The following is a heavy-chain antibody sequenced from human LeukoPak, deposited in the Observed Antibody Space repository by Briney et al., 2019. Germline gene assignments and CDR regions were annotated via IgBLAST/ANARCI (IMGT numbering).Heavy chain of an antibody. D-gene: IGHD1-1*01. CDR2: INADNSNT. V-gene: IGHV1-18*01. CDR3: VRYDLTGQDY. CDR1: GYTFTIYG. Sequence: ASVKVSCKASGYTFTIYGINWVRQAPGQGLEWVGWINADNSNTKYARKLQGRVTMTADTSTSTAYMELRSLRYDDTAVYYCVRYDLTGQDYWGQGTLVTVSS. J-gene: IGHJ4*02.